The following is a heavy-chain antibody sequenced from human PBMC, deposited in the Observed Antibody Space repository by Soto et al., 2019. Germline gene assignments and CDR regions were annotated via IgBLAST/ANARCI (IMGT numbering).Heavy chain of an antibody. V-gene: IGHV4-34*01. CDR3: ARRDSSTWSYYYYMDV. D-gene: IGHD6-13*01. Sequence: QVLLQQWGAGLLKSSETLSLTCAVYGGSFSGYYWSWIRQPPGKGLEWIGEINHSGSTNYNPSLKSRVTISIDTSKSHFSLKLSSVTAADTAVYYCARRDSSTWSYYYYMDVWGKGTTVTVSS. J-gene: IGHJ6*03. CDR2: INHSGST. CDR1: GGSFSGYY.